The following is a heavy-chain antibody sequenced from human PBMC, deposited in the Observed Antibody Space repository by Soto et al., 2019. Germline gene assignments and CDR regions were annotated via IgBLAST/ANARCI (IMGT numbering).Heavy chain of an antibody. J-gene: IGHJ6*02. Sequence: ASVKVSCKASGYTFTGYYMHWVRQAPGQGLEWMGWINPNSGGTNYAQKLQGWVTMTRDTSISTAYMELSRLRSDDTAVYYCARSSGYSYGAVNYYYGMDVWGQGTTVTVSS. CDR3: ARSSGYSYGAVNYYYGMDV. V-gene: IGHV1-2*04. CDR2: INPNSGGT. CDR1: GYTFTGYY. D-gene: IGHD5-18*01.